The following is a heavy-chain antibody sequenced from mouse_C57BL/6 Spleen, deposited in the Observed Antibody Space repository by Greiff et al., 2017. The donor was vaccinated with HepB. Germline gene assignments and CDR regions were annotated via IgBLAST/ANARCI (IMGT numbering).Heavy chain of an antibody. CDR1: GFTFSSYG. D-gene: IGHD1-1*01. Sequence: EVQLKESGGDLVKPGGSLKLSCAASGFTFSSYGMSWVRQTPDKRLEWVATISSGGSYTYYPDSVKGRFTISIDNAKNTLYLQMSSLKSEDTAIYDCSRHNHYYGCSYGGFAYWGQGTLVTVSA. CDR3: SRHNHYYGCSYGGFAY. V-gene: IGHV5-6*01. J-gene: IGHJ3*01. CDR2: ISSGGSYT.